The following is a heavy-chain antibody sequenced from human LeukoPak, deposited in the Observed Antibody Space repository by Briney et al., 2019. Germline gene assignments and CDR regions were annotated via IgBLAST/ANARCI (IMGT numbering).Heavy chain of an antibody. CDR1: GFTFSSYA. CDR2: ISGSGGST. V-gene: IGHV3-23*01. Sequence: GGSLRLSCAASGFTFSSYAMSWVRQAPGKGLEWVSAISGSGGSTYYAGSVKGRFTISRDNSKNTLYLQMNSLRAEDTAVYYCAKPSSWYRAHDYFDYWGQGTLVTVSS. CDR3: AKPSSWYRAHDYFDY. J-gene: IGHJ4*02. D-gene: IGHD6-13*01.